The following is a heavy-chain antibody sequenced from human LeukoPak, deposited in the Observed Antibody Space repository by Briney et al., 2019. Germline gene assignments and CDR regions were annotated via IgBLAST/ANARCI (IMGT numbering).Heavy chain of an antibody. CDR2: ISYDGSNK. V-gene: IGHV3-30*18. J-gene: IGHJ4*02. Sequence: GGSLRLSCAASGFTFSSYGMHWVRQAPGKGLEWVAVISYDGSNKYYADSVKGRFTISRDNSKNTLYLQMNSLRAEDTAVYYCAKDLDSSWPDYWGQGTLVTVSS. CDR3: AKDLDSSWPDY. D-gene: IGHD6-13*01. CDR1: GFTFSSYG.